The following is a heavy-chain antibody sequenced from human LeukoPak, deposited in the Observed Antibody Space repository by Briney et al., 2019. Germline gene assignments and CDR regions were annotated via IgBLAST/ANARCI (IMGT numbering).Heavy chain of an antibody. D-gene: IGHD3-3*01. CDR3: VSTRGFLEWLPRALRNPEDY. Sequence: GGSLRLSCAASGFTFSSYWMSWVRQAPGKGLEWVANIKQDGSEKYYVDSVKGRFTISRDNAKNSLYLQMNSLRAEDTAVYYCVSTRGFLEWLPRALRNPEDYWGQGTLVTVSS. J-gene: IGHJ4*02. CDR2: IKQDGSEK. V-gene: IGHV3-7*01. CDR1: GFTFSSYW.